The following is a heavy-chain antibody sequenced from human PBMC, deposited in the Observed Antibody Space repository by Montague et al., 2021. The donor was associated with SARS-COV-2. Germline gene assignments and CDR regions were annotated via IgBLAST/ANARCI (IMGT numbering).Heavy chain of an antibody. CDR2: IYYDGST. V-gene: IGHV4-59*03. D-gene: IGHD3-16*01. J-gene: IGHJ4*02. CDR1: GGSIRSYY. CDR3: ARYGSYFEH. Sequence: SETLSLTCTVSGGSIRSYYWSWIRQPPGKGLEWIGYIYYDGSTNXNPSLKSRVTISVDSSKNQFSLRLTSVTAADTAVYYCARYGSYFEHWGQGTLVTVSS.